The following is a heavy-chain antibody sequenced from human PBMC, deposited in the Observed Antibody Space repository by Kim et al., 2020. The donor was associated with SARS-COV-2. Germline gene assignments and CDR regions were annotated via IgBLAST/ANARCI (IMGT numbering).Heavy chain of an antibody. CDR2: ISGSGGST. J-gene: IGHJ4*02. CDR3: AKPPFTFPVTTSTYLDC. Sequence: GGSLRLSCTASGFTFSSHAISWVRQAPGKGLEWVSTISGSGGSTYYADSGKGRFTISRDNSENTLYLQMSSLRPEDTAIYYCAKPPFTFPVTTSTYLDCWGQGTLVTVSS. D-gene: IGHD4-17*01. CDR1: GFTFSSHA. V-gene: IGHV3-23*01.